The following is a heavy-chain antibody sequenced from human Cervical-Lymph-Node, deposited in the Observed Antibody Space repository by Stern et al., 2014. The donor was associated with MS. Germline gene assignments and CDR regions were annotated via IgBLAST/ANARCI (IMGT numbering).Heavy chain of an antibody. CDR1: GYSFTANW. J-gene: IGHJ4*02. V-gene: IGHV5-51*01. D-gene: IGHD4-17*01. CDR3: ARDYGDYAFDY. Sequence: EVQLVESGAEVKKPGESLKISCKGSGYSFTANWIAWVRQMPGKGLEWRVVVYPGDPDPKYSPSFQGQVTISADKSISTAYLQWSSLKASDTAMYYCARDYGDYAFDYWGQGTLVTVSS. CDR2: VYPGDPDP.